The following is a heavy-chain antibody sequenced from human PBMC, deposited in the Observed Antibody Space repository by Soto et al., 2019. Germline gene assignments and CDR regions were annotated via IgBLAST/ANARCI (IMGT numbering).Heavy chain of an antibody. CDR2: IIPILGIA. J-gene: IGHJ4*02. CDR1: GGTFSSYT. V-gene: IGHV1-69*02. D-gene: IGHD2-21*02. CDR3: ARVTGDLGLCDY. Sequence: QVQLVQSGAEVKKPGSSVKVSCKASGGTFSSYTISWVRQAPGQGLEWMGRIIPILGIANYAQKFQGRVTITADKSTSTAYMELSSLRSEDTAVYFCARVTGDLGLCDYWGQGTLVTVSS.